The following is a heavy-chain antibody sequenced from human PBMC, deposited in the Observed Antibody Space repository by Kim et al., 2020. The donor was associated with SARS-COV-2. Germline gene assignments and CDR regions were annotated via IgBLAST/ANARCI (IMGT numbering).Heavy chain of an antibody. V-gene: IGHV1-69*04. Sequence: SVKVSCKASGGTFSSYAISWVRQAPGQGLEWMGRIIPILGIANYAQKFQGRVTITADKSTSTAYMELSSLRSEDTAVYYCARVSVRGEGGYYYYYGMDVWGQGTTVTVSS. D-gene: IGHD3-10*01. CDR3: ARVSVRGEGGYYYYYGMDV. CDR1: GGTFSSYA. CDR2: IIPILGIA. J-gene: IGHJ6*02.